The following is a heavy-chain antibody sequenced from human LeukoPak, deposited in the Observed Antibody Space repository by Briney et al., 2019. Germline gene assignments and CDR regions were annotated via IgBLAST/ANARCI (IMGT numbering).Heavy chain of an antibody. V-gene: IGHV1-18*01. J-gene: IGHJ4*02. CDR1: GYTFTSYG. D-gene: IGHD5-18*01. Sequence: ASVKVSCKTSGYTFTSYGVSWVRQAPGQRLEWMGWISTYNYNTNYAQKFRGRVTLTKDTSTSTVYMELRSLRSDDTAIYYCARQVDTTMALPDYWGQGTLVTVSS. CDR3: ARQVDTTMALPDY. CDR2: ISTYNYNT.